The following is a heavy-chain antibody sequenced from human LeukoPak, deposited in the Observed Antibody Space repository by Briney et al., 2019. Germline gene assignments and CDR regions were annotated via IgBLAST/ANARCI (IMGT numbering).Heavy chain of an antibody. J-gene: IGHJ1*01. CDR3: ARGRSSSWYRYFQH. V-gene: IGHV4-34*01. Sequence: SETLSLTCAVYGGSFSGYYWSWLRQPPGKGLEWLGEINHSGSTNYNPSLKSRVTISVDTSKNQFSLKLSSVTAADTAVYYCARGRSSSWYRYFQHWGQGTLVTVSS. CDR2: INHSGST. CDR1: GGSFSGYY. D-gene: IGHD6-13*01.